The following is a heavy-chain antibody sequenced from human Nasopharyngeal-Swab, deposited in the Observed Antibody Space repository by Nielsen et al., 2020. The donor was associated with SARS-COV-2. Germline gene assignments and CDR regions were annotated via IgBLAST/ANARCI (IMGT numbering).Heavy chain of an antibody. CDR3: AKSPPRGWGYYYYMDV. CDR2: IYYSGST. D-gene: IGHD6-19*01. V-gene: IGHV4-39*01. Sequence: REAPGKGLEWIGSIYYSGSTYYNPSLKSRVPISVDTSKNQFSLKLSSVTAADTAVYYCAKSPPRGWGYYYYMDVWGKGTTVTVSS. J-gene: IGHJ6*03.